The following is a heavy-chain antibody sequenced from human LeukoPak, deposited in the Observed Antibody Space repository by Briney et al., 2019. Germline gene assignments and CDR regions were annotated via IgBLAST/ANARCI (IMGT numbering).Heavy chain of an antibody. CDR3: AKKGASSWYPLDF. CDR1: GFTFSSNY. CDR2: IYSGGST. J-gene: IGHJ4*02. V-gene: IGHV3-53*01. Sequence: GGSLRLSCAASGFTFSSNYMSWVRQAPGKGLEWVSVIYSGGSTYYADSVKGRLTISRDNSKNTVYLQMNSLRAEDTAVYYCAKKGASSWYPLDFWGQGTLVTVSS. D-gene: IGHD6-13*01.